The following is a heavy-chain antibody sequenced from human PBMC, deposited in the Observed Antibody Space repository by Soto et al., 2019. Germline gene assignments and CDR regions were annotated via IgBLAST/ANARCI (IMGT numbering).Heavy chain of an antibody. J-gene: IGHJ5*02. D-gene: IGHD3-16*01. CDR3: ATLHLGEAVAAKGNWFDP. Sequence: QVQLVQSGAEVKKPGASVKVSCKVSGYTLTELSMHWVRQAPGKGLEWMGGFDPEDGETIYAQKFRGRVTMTEDTSTDTAYMELSSLRSEDTAVYYCATLHLGEAVAAKGNWFDPWGQGTLVTVSS. CDR2: FDPEDGET. V-gene: IGHV1-24*01. CDR1: GYTLTELS.